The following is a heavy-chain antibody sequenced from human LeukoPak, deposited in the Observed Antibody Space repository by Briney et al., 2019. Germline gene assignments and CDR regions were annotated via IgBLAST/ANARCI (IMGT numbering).Heavy chain of an antibody. CDR2: ISGSGGTA. D-gene: IGHD1-26*01. CDR1: GSTFSNYA. V-gene: IGHV3-23*01. CDR3: VTSRRTGTYLEGYFDL. Sequence: QPGGSLRLSCAASGSTFSNYAMSWVRQAPGKGLEWVSTISGSGGTAYYADSVKGRFTISRDNSKNTLYLQMNTLRAEDTAIFYCVTSRRTGTYLEGYFDLWGRGTLVTVSS. J-gene: IGHJ2*01.